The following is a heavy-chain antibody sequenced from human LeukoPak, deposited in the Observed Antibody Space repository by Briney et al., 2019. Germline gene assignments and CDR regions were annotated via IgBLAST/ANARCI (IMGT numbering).Heavy chain of an antibody. CDR2: MNPNSGNT. J-gene: IGHJ6*02. D-gene: IGHD3-10*01. CDR3: ARARAKKPHVWFVADYGMDV. CDR1: GYTFTSYD. Sequence: ASVKVSCKASGYTFTSYDINWVRQATGQGIEWMGWMNPNSGNTGYAQKFQGRVTMTRNTSISTAYMEQSSLRSEDTAVYYCARARAKKPHVWFVADYGMDVWGQGTTVTVSS. V-gene: IGHV1-8*01.